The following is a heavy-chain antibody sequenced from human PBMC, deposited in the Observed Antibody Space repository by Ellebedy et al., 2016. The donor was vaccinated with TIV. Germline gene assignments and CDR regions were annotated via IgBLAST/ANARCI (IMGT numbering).Heavy chain of an antibody. CDR2: FIPIFGTA. CDR3: ARGGGSNGMDV. V-gene: IGHV1-69*13. J-gene: IGHJ6*02. CDR1: GGIFNNFG. D-gene: IGHD3-16*01. Sequence: AASVKVSCKASGGIFNNFGIHWVRQAPGQGLEWMGRFIPIFGTADYAQKFQGRVTMTADGPTNTAYMELSSLRSEDTATYYCARGGGSNGMDVWGQGTTVTVSS.